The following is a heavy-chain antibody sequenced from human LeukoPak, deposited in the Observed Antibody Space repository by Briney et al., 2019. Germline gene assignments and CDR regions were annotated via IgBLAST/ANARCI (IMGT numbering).Heavy chain of an antibody. J-gene: IGHJ4*02. CDR2: INPKSGGA. V-gene: IGHV1-2*02. D-gene: IGHD5-12*01. CDR1: GHTFTGYY. CDR3: ARDGLSRGDYDYRGCYFDY. Sequence: ASVKVSCKASGHTFTGYYMHWVRQAPGQGLEWMGWINPKSGGANYAQKFQGRVTMTRDTSISTVYMELSRLRSDDTAVYYCARDGLSRGDYDYRGCYFDYWGQGTLVTVSS.